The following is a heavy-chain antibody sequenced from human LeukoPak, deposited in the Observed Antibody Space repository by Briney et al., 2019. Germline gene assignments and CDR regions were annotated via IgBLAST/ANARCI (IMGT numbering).Heavy chain of an antibody. CDR1: GFTFSSYW. Sequence: GGSLRLSCAASGFTFSSYWMHWVRQAPGKGLVWVSRINSDGSSTSYADSVKGRFTISRDNSKNTLYLQMNSLRAEDTAVYYCARRVGYYYDSSGYSFDYWGQGTLVTVSP. V-gene: IGHV3-74*01. D-gene: IGHD3-22*01. CDR3: ARRVGYYYDSSGYSFDY. CDR2: INSDGSST. J-gene: IGHJ4*02.